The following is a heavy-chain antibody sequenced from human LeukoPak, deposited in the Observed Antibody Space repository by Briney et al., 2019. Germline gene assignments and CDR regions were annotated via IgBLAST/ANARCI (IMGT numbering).Heavy chain of an antibody. CDR1: GFTFSKYG. V-gene: IGHV3-23*01. CDR3: AKYIPDSGAYYAFDY. J-gene: IGHJ4*02. Sequence: GGTLRLSCAASGFTFSKYGMAWIRQASGNPLNRVSAITVSGPITYYADSVKGRFTISRDDSKNTLSLQMDSLSAEDTALYYCAKYIPDSGAYYAFDYWGQGTLVTVSS. CDR2: ITVSGPIT. D-gene: IGHD3-10*01.